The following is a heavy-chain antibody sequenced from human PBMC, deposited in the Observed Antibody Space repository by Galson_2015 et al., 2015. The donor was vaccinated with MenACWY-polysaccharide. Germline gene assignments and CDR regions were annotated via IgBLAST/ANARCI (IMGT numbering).Heavy chain of an antibody. Sequence: SLRLSCAASGFTFSSYAMHWVRQAPGKGLEWVTVISYDGSNKYYADSVKGRFTISRDNSKNTLYLQMTSLTAEDTAVYYCASGYCGRTIWSPPFDYWGQGTLVTVSS. CDR1: GFTFSSYA. CDR2: ISYDGSNK. D-gene: IGHD5-12*01. V-gene: IGHV3-30-3*01. CDR3: ASGYCGRTIWSPPFDY. J-gene: IGHJ4*02.